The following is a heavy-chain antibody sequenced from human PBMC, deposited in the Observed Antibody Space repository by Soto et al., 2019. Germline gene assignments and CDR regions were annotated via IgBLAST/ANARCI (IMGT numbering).Heavy chain of an antibody. V-gene: IGHV4-30-2*01. CDR1: GVSVSSTIYY. CDR2: IYHSGST. D-gene: IGHD4-17*01. Sequence: KPSETLSLTCTVSGVSVSSTIYYWSWIRQPPGKGLEWIGYIYHSGSTYYNPSLKSRVTISVDRSKNQFSLKLSSVTAADTAVYYCARENGDYYYGMDVWGQGTTVTVSS. J-gene: IGHJ6*02. CDR3: ARENGDYYYGMDV.